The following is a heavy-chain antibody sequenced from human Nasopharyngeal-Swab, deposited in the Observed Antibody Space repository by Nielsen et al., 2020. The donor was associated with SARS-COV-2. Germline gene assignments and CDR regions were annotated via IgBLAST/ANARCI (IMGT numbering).Heavy chain of an antibody. CDR3: ARRQASSWSLDY. CDR1: GFIVSDNY. CDR2: IYRGGNT. V-gene: IGHV3-53*01. J-gene: IGHJ4*02. Sequence: GESLKISYAASGFIVSDNYMSWVRQAPGKGLEWVSVIYRGGNTYYADSVKGRFAISRDNSRNTLYLQMNSLRGEDTAVYYCARRQASSWSLDYWGQGTLVTVSS. D-gene: IGHD6-13*01.